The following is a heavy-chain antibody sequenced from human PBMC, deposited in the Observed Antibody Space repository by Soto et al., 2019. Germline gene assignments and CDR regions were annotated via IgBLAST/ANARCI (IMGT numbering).Heavy chain of an antibody. CDR3: ARGLLSCSGGSCYPTLDY. J-gene: IGHJ4*02. D-gene: IGHD2-15*01. CDR1: GFTFSSYG. V-gene: IGHV3-33*01. CDR2: IWYDGSNK. Sequence: GGSLRLSCAASGFTFSSYGMHWVRQAPGKGLEWVAVIWYDGSNKYYADSVKGRFTISRDNSKNTLYLQMNSLRVEDTAVYYCARGLLSCSGGSCYPTLDYWGQGTLVTVSS.